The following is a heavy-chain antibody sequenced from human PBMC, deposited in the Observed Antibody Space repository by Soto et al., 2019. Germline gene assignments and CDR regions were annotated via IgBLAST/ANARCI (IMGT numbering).Heavy chain of an antibody. D-gene: IGHD3-3*01. CDR3: ARAAPSFNGIPIFVVVIAHDY. V-gene: IGHV1-3*01. Sequence: QVQLVQSGAEVKKPGASVKVSCKASGYTFTSYAMHWVRQAPGQRLEWMGWINAGNGNTKYSQKFQGRVTITRDTSASTAYMELSSLRSEDTAVYYCARAAPSFNGIPIFVVVIAHDYWGQGTLVTVSS. CDR1: GYTFTSYA. J-gene: IGHJ4*02. CDR2: INAGNGNT.